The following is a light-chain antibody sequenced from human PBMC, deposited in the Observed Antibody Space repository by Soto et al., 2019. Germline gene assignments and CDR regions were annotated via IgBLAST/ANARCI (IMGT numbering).Light chain of an antibody. CDR2: RNT. V-gene: IGLV1-47*01. Sequence: QAVVTQPPSASGTPGQRVTISCSGSSSNIGSNYVYWYHQLPGTAPKLLIYRNTQRPSGVPDRFSGSKSGTSASLAISGLRSDDEADHYCAAWDDSLNGHVVFGGGTKLTVL. J-gene: IGLJ2*01. CDR1: SSNIGSNY. CDR3: AAWDDSLNGHVV.